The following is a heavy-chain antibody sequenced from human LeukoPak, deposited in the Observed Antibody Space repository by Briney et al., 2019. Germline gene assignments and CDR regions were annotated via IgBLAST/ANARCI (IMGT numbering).Heavy chain of an antibody. CDR1: GGSTSSYF. Sequence: SETLSLTCTISGGSTSSYFWSWIRQPPGKGLEWIGYIYYTGSTNYNPSLKSRVIISLDTSKNQFSLKLISVTAADTAVYYCARTLSRWDPFDYWGQGTLVTVSS. V-gene: IGHV4-59*01. J-gene: IGHJ4*02. CDR3: ARTLSRWDPFDY. D-gene: IGHD1-26*01. CDR2: IYYTGST.